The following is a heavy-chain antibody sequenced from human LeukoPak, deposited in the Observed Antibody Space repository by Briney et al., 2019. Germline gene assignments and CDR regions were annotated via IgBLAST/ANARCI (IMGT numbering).Heavy chain of an antibody. D-gene: IGHD3-22*01. Sequence: GGSLRLSCAASGFTLSSYAMSWVRQAPGKGLEWVSAISGSGGSTYYADSVKGRFTISRDNAKNSLYLQMNSLRAADTAVYYCARDGPSTKYYYDSSGSIFERDYWGQGTLVTVSS. J-gene: IGHJ4*02. CDR1: GFTLSSYA. CDR2: ISGSGGST. CDR3: ARDGPSTKYYYDSSGSIFERDY. V-gene: IGHV3-23*01.